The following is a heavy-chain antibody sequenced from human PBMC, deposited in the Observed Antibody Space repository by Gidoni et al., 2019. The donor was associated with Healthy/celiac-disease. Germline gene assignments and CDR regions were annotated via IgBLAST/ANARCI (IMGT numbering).Heavy chain of an antibody. CDR2: IIPIFGTA. V-gene: IGHV1-69*01. CDR3: ARAPITMVRGAEYYYYYGMDV. CDR1: GGTFSSYA. D-gene: IGHD3-10*01. Sequence: QVQLVQSGAEVKKPGSSVKVSCKASGGTFSSYAISWVRQAPGQGLEWMGGIIPIFGTANYAQKFQGRVTITADESTSTAYMELSSLRSEDTAVYYCARAPITMVRGAEYYYYYGMDVWGQGTTVTVSS. J-gene: IGHJ6*02.